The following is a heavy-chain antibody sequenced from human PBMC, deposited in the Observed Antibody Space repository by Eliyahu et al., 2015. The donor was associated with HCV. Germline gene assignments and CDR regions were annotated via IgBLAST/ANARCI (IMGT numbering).Heavy chain of an antibody. V-gene: IGHV3-30-3*01. CDR3: ARGGMATVMYYFDY. Sequence: QVQLVESGGGVVQPGRSLRLSCAASGFTFXTHGMNWVRLAPGKGLEWVXIISYDGSNKYYLDSVKGRFTISRDNSKNTLYLQMNSLRPEDTAMYYCARGGMATVMYYFDYWGQGTLVTVSS. J-gene: IGHJ4*02. CDR1: GFTFXTHG. CDR2: ISYDGSNK. D-gene: IGHD4-11*01.